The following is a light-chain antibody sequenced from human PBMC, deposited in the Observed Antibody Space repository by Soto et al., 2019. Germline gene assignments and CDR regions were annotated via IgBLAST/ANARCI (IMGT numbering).Light chain of an antibody. CDR3: LLYLGSDIWV. Sequence: VVTQEPSFSVSPGGTVTLTCGLTSGSVSTSYYPSWYQQTPGQAPRTLIYSTDTRSSGVPDRFSGSILGNKAALTITGAQADDDSDYYCLLYLGSDIWVFGGGTKLTVL. V-gene: IGLV8-61*01. CDR2: STD. CDR1: SGSVSTSYY. J-gene: IGLJ3*02.